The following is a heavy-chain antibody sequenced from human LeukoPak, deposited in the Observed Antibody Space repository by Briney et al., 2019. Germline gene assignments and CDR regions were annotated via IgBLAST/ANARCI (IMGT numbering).Heavy chain of an antibody. Sequence: GGSLRLSCAASEFTFSSYWMRWVRQAPGKGLEWVSVISGSGGNTYYADSVKGRFTISRDNSKNTLYLQMISLRAEDTAVYYCARSPQEIFDFWGQGTLVTVSS. J-gene: IGHJ4*02. CDR2: ISGSGGNT. V-gene: IGHV3-23*01. CDR1: EFTFSSYW. CDR3: ARSPQEIFDF.